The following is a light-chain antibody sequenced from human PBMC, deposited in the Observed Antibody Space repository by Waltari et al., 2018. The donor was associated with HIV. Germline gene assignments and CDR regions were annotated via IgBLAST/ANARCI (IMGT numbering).Light chain of an antibody. V-gene: IGLV6-57*01. CDR2: ANN. CDR1: RRNIASSY. CDR3: QSHDNKIFYV. J-gene: IGLJ1*01. Sequence: NFILTPPHAVSDSPGNTLTISCTRRRRNIASSYLQWYQQRPGSSPTTVIYANNQRPSGVPDRFSGSIDSSSNSASLTISGLRTEDEADYYCQSHDNKIFYVFGGGTYVTVL.